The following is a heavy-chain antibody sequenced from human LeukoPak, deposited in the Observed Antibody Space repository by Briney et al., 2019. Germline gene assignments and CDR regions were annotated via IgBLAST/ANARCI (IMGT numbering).Heavy chain of an antibody. D-gene: IGHD3-10*01. J-gene: IGHJ4*02. V-gene: IGHV1-2*02. Sequence: GASVKVSCKASGYTFTGYYMHWVRQAPGQGLEWMGWINPNSGGTNYAQKFQGRVTMTRDTSISTAYMELSRLRSDDTAVYYCAKDLFWFGELSNFDYWGQGTLVTVSS. CDR2: INPNSGGT. CDR1: GYTFTGYY. CDR3: AKDLFWFGELSNFDY.